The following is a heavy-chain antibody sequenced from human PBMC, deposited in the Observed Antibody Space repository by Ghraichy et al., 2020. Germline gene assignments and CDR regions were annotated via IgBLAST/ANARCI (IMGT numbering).Heavy chain of an antibody. J-gene: IGHJ4*02. CDR3: ARSRISRTIFGVVLKKGVDY. V-gene: IGHV1-8*01. CDR2: MNPNRGNT. D-gene: IGHD3-3*01. CDR1: GYTFTSYD. Sequence: ASVKVSCKASGYTFTSYDINWVRQATGQGLEWMGWMNPNRGNTGYAQKFQGRVTMTRNTSISTAYMELSSLRSEDTAVYYCARSRISRTIFGVVLKKGVDYWGQGTLVTVSS.